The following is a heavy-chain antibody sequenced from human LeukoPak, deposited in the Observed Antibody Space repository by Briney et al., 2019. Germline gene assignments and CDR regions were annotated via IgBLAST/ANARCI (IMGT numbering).Heavy chain of an antibody. V-gene: IGHV4-30-2*01. Sequence: SQTLSLTCAVSGGSISSGGYSWSWIRQPPGKGLEWIGYIYHSGSTYYNPSLKSRVTISVDRSKNQFSLKLSSVTAADTAVYYCATSVVPAAYFDYWGQGTLVTVSS. D-gene: IGHD2-2*01. CDR1: GGSISSGGYS. J-gene: IGHJ4*02. CDR2: IYHSGST. CDR3: ATSVVPAAYFDY.